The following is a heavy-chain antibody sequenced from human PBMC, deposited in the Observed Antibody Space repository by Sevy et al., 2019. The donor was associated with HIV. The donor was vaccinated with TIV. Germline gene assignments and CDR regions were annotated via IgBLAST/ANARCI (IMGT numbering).Heavy chain of an antibody. J-gene: IGHJ4*02. Sequence: ASVKGSCKVSGSTLTRLSMHWVRQAPGKGLEWMASFDPEDGKTVYAQKFQGRVTMTEDTSTDTAYMGLSSLRSEDTAVYYCATTKDYYDNSGDPFDYWGQGTLVTVSS. CDR1: GSTLTRLS. D-gene: IGHD3-22*01. V-gene: IGHV1-24*01. CDR3: ATTKDYYDNSGDPFDY. CDR2: FDPEDGKT.